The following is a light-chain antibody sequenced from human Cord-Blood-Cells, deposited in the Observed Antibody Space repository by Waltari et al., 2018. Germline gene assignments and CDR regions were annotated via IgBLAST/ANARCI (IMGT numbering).Light chain of an antibody. J-gene: IGKJ1*01. Sequence: IVLTQSPRTLSLFPVERATLSCRASQSVSSSYVAWYQQKPGQAPRLLIYVASSRGTGVPDRFSGSGSGTDFTLNISRVEAEDFAVYYCQQYVSSPLTFGQGTKVEIK. CDR3: QQYVSSPLT. V-gene: IGKV3-20*01. CDR1: QSVSSSY. CDR2: VAS.